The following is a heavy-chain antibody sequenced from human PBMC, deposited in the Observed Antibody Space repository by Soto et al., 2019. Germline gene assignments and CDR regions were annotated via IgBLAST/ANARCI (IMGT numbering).Heavy chain of an antibody. CDR3: VREVDYYGSGSYSDDAFDI. V-gene: IGHV4-59*08. CDR2: IYYSGST. D-gene: IGHD3-10*01. Sequence: LSETLSHTCTGSDGSISSYYWSWIRQPPGKGLEWIGYIYYSGSTNYNPSLKSRVTISVGTSKNQFSLKLSSVTAADTAVYYCVREVDYYGSGSYSDDAFDIWGQGTMVTVSS. J-gene: IGHJ3*02. CDR1: DGSISSYY.